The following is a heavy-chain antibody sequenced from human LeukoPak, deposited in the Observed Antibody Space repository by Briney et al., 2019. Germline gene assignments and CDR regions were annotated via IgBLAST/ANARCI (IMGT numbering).Heavy chain of an antibody. Sequence: SETLSLTCTVSGGSISSYYWSWIRQPPGKGLEWIGYIYYSGSTNYNPSLKSRVTISVDTSKNQFSLKLSSVTAADTAVYYCARDDRAAAGALGYWGQGTLVTVSS. D-gene: IGHD6-13*01. V-gene: IGHV4-59*01. CDR1: GGSISSYY. J-gene: IGHJ4*02. CDR3: ARDDRAAAGALGY. CDR2: IYYSGST.